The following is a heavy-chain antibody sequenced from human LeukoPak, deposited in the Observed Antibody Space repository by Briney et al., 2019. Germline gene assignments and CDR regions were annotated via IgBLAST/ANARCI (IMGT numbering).Heavy chain of an antibody. J-gene: IGHJ3*02. V-gene: IGHV3-30*02. CDR1: GFTFSSYG. D-gene: IGHD2-15*01. Sequence: PGGSLRLSCAASGFTFSSYGMHWVRQAPGKGLEWVAFIRHDGSNKYYADSVKGRFTISRDNSKNTLYLQMNSLRAEDTAVYYCAKDKDDLYAFDIWGQGTMVTVSS. CDR3: AKDKDDLYAFDI. CDR2: IRHDGSNK.